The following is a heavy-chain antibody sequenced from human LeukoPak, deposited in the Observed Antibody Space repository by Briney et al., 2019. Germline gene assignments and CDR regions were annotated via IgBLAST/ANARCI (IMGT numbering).Heavy chain of an antibody. D-gene: IGHD3-10*01. CDR2: IYTSGST. CDR3: ARGVYYGSGSYYAGSAFDI. Sequence: SETLSLTCTVSGGSISSHYWSWIRQPPGKGLEWIGRIYTSGSTNYNPSLKSRVTMSVDTSKNQFSLKLSSVTAADTAVYYCARGVYYGSGSYYAGSAFDIWGQGTMVTVSS. J-gene: IGHJ3*02. V-gene: IGHV4-4*07. CDR1: GGSISSHY.